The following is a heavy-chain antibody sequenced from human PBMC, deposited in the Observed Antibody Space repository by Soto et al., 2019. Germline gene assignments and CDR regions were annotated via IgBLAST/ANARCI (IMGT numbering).Heavy chain of an antibody. CDR2: ISYDGSNR. D-gene: IGHD3-16*01. CDR1: GFTVDSYA. V-gene: IGHV3-30-3*01. J-gene: IGHJ4*02. CDR3: ARGMDSFWGHFDY. Sequence: QVHLVESGRGVVQPGRSLRLSCAASGFTVDSYALHWVRQAPGKGLEWVAVISYDGSNRYFADSVRGRFTISRDNSTNTLYLQMNSLRAEDTAVYYCARGMDSFWGHFDYWGQGTLVTVSS.